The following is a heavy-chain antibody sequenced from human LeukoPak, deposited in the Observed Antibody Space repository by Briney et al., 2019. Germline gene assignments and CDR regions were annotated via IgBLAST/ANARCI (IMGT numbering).Heavy chain of an antibody. CDR3: ARRLGRSFDY. Sequence: SVKVSCKASGYTFINHAIHWVRQAPGQRLEWMGWINVGNGNTKYSQNFQGRITISRDTSATTGYMDLSSLRSEDTAVYYCARRLGRSFDYWGQGTLVTVSS. D-gene: IGHD2-21*01. CDR1: GYTFINHA. CDR2: INVGNGNT. J-gene: IGHJ4*02. V-gene: IGHV1-3*01.